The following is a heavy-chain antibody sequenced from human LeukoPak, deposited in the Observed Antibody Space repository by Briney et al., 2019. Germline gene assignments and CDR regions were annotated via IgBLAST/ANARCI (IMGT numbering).Heavy chain of an antibody. CDR1: GYTLTELS. V-gene: IGHV1-24*01. D-gene: IGHD3-22*01. Sequence: SVKVSCKVSGYTLTELSMHWVRQAPGKGLEWMGGFDPEDGETIYAQKFQGRVTMTEDTSTDTAYMELSSLRSEDTAVYYCATVKPTYYYDSSGYPPDYWGQGTLVTVSS. CDR2: FDPEDGET. CDR3: ATVKPTYYYDSSGYPPDY. J-gene: IGHJ4*02.